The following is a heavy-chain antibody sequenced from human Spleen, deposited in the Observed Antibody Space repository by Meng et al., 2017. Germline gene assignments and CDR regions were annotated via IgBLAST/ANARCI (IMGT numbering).Heavy chain of an antibody. V-gene: IGHV3-7*01. D-gene: IGHD5-18*01. Sequence: GESLKISCAASGFTLSAYYMTWVRQAPGKGLEWVANIEQDGSEMYYVGSVRGRFTISRDNAKNTLYLQMNSLRADDTAVYYCARSTALNYWGQGTLVTVSS. CDR3: ARSTALNY. CDR1: GFTLSAYY. CDR2: IEQDGSEM. J-gene: IGHJ4*02.